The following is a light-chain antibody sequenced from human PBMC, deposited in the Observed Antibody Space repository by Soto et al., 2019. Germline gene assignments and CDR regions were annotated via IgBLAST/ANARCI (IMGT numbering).Light chain of an antibody. CDR1: QDIYNW. J-gene: IGKJ1*01. CDR2: DAS. CDR3: ERDNSNSRT. V-gene: IGKV1-5*01. Sequence: DIQLTQSPSTLSASVGDRVTITCRASQDIYNWVAWYQQKPGKAPKFLIYDASILQSGVPSRFCGSGSGSEFTLAISGLQPDDFATYYGERDNSNSRTVGQGTRVDFK.